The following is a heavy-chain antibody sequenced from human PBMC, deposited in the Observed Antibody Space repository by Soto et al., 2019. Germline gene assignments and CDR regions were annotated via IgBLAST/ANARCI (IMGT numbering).Heavy chain of an antibody. CDR1: GGSISSSSYY. Sequence: NPSETLSLTCTVSGGSISSSSYYWGWIRQPPGKGLEWIGSIYYSGSTYYNPSLKSRVTISVDTSKNQFSLKLSSVTAADTAVYYCARHSHTGDIYYDSSGYYWLLDYWGQGTLVTVS. CDR2: IYYSGST. D-gene: IGHD3-22*01. V-gene: IGHV4-39*01. CDR3: ARHSHTGDIYYDSSGYYWLLDY. J-gene: IGHJ4*02.